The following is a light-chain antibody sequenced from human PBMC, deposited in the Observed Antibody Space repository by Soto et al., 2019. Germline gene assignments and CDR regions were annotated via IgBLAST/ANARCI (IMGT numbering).Light chain of an antibody. J-gene: IGLJ1*01. V-gene: IGLV2-23*02. CDR2: EVS. CDR1: SSDVGSYNL. Sequence: QSVLTQPASVSGSPGQSITISCTGASSDVGSYNLVSWYQQHPGKAPKLMIYEVSKRPSGVSNRFSGSKSGNTASLTISGLQAEDEADYYCCSYAGSSLYVFGTGTKVPS. CDR3: CSYAGSSLYV.